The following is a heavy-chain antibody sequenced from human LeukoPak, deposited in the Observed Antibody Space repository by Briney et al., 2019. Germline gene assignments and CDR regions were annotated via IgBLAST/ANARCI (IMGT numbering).Heavy chain of an antibody. D-gene: IGHD2-21*02. Sequence: GGSLRLSCAASGFTFSSYAMSWVRQAPGKGLEWVSVIYSGGSTYYADSVKGRFTISRDNSKNTLYLQMNSLRAEDTAVYYCARGPRASCGGDCYRDYWGQGTLVTVSS. CDR1: GFTFSSYA. J-gene: IGHJ4*02. V-gene: IGHV3-66*01. CDR3: ARGPRASCGGDCYRDY. CDR2: IYSGGST.